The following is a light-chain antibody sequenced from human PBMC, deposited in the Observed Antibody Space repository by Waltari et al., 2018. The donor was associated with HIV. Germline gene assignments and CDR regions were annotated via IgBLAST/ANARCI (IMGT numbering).Light chain of an antibody. Sequence: QSALTQPRSVSGSPGQSVSIPCTGTSSDVGGYHYVSWYQQHPAKAPKLMIYDVSQRPSGVPDRFSGSKSGNTASLTISGLQAEDEADYYCCSYAGIYTYVKFGGGTKLTVL. J-gene: IGLJ2*01. CDR2: DVS. CDR3: CSYAGIYTYVK. V-gene: IGLV2-11*01. CDR1: SSDVGGYHY.